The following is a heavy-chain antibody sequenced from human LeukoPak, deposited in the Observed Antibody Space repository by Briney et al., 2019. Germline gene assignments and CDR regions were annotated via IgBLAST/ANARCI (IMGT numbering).Heavy chain of an antibody. Sequence: SETPSLTCAVYGGSFSGYYWSWIRQPPGKGLEWIGYIYYTGSTNYSPSLQSRVTISADTSKNQFSLNLSSVTAADTAVYYCARATLGYCSGGSCYSFDPWGQGTLVTVSS. CDR3: ARATLGYCSGGSCYSFDP. CDR1: GGSFSGYY. D-gene: IGHD2-15*01. V-gene: IGHV4-59*01. J-gene: IGHJ5*02. CDR2: IYYTGST.